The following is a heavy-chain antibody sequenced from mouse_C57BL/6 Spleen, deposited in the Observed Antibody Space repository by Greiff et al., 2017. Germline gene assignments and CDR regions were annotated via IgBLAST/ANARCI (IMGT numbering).Heavy chain of an antibody. V-gene: IGHV1-76*01. CDR3: ARSRPGSSPFDY. CDR1: GYTFTDYY. D-gene: IGHD1-1*01. Sequence: QVQLQQSGAELVRPGASVKLSCKASGYTFTDYYINWVRQRPGQGLEWIARIYPGSGNTYYNEKFKGKATLTAEKSSSNAYLQLSSLTSEDSAVYFCARSRPGSSPFDYWGQGTTLTVSS. J-gene: IGHJ2*01. CDR2: IYPGSGNT.